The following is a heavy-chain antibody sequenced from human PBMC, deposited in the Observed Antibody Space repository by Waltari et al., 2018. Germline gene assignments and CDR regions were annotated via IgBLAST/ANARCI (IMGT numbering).Heavy chain of an antibody. D-gene: IGHD2-15*01. CDR3: ARDRGRGLYLDS. Sequence: QLQLQESGPGLVKPSGTLSLTCGVYGDYMSISDVWNWVRQPPGRGLEWIGQVRVSGRTNYHPAFASRVTVSVDASKNQFSLRLTAATAADTAVYYCARDRGRGLYLDSWGPGTLVTVSP. V-gene: IGHV4-4*02. CDR2: VRVSGRT. CDR1: GDYMSISDV. J-gene: IGHJ4*02.